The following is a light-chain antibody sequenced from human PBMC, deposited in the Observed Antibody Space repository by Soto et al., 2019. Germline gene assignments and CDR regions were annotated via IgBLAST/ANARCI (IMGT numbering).Light chain of an antibody. V-gene: IGKV4-1*01. CDR2: WAS. Sequence: DIVMTQSPDSLAVSLGERATINCKSSQGVLNSSNNKNYLAWYQKKVGQPPKLLIYWASTRESGVPDRFSGSGSGTDFTLTISSLQTEDVAVYYCQQSYSTPTFGGGTKVDIK. CDR3: QQSYSTPT. J-gene: IGKJ4*01. CDR1: QGVLNSSNNKNY.